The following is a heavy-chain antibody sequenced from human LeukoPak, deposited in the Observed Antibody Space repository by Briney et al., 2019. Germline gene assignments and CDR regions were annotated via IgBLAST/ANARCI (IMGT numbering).Heavy chain of an antibody. D-gene: IGHD1-1*01. J-gene: IGHJ4*02. CDR1: GFTFSSYA. CDR2: ISGSGGST. Sequence: GGSLRLSCAASGFTFSSYAMSWVRQAPGKGLEWVSAISGSGGSTCYADSVKGRFTISRDSSKNTLYLQMNSLRAEDTAVYYCAKGRTGTFDYWGQGTLVTVSS. V-gene: IGHV3-23*01. CDR3: AKGRTGTFDY.